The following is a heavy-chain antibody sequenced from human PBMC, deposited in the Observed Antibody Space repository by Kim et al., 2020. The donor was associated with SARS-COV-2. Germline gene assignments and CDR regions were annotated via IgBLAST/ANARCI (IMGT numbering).Heavy chain of an antibody. J-gene: IGHJ6*02. V-gene: IGHV3-30*07. Sequence: SGTGRFTISRENSKNTLYLQMNSLRAEDTDVYYCARDQYSNYEYYGMDVWGQGTTVTVSS. CDR3: ARDQYSNYEYYGMDV. D-gene: IGHD4-4*01.